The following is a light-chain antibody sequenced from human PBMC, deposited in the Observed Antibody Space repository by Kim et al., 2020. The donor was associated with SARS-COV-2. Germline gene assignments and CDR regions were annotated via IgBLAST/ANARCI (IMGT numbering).Light chain of an antibody. CDR2: GAS. V-gene: IGKV3-20*01. J-gene: IGKJ2*01. CDR3: QQYGSSPPMYT. CDR1: QSVSSSY. Sequence: EIVLTQSPGTLSLSPAERATLSCRASQSVSSSYLAWYQQKPGQAPRLLIYGASSRATGIPDRFSGSGSGTDFTLTISRLEPEDFAVYYCQQYGSSPPMYTFGQGTKLEI.